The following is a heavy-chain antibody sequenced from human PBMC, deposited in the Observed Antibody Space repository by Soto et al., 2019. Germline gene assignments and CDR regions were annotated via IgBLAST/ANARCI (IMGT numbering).Heavy chain of an antibody. CDR2: ISGSGGST. Sequence: GGSLRLSCAASGFTFSSYAMSWVRQAPGKGLEWVSAISGSGGSTYYADSVKGRFTISRDNSKNTLYLQMNSLRAEDTAVYYCAKGKGVGYSSGWYGGVYWGQGTLVTVSS. D-gene: IGHD6-19*01. CDR1: GFTFSSYA. J-gene: IGHJ4*02. V-gene: IGHV3-23*01. CDR3: AKGKGVGYSSGWYGGVY.